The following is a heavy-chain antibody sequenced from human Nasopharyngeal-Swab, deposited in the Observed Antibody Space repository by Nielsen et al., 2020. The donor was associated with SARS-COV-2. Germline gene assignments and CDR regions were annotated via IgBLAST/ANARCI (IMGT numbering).Heavy chain of an antibody. D-gene: IGHD3-10*01. J-gene: IGHJ4*02. CDR1: GFTFSAYN. Sequence: GSLRLSCAASGFTFSAYNIHWVRQAPGKGLEWVSYISRRSDTIYYADSVKGRFTISRDNVKNSLYLQMNSLRDEDTAVYYCARAPDSSTYGLRYWGLGTLVTVSS. CDR3: ARAPDSSTYGLRY. V-gene: IGHV3-48*02. CDR2: ISRRSDTI.